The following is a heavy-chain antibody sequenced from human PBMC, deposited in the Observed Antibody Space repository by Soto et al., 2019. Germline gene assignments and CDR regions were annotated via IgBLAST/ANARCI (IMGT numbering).Heavy chain of an antibody. CDR3: AREDFHGYSSSDYYYGMDV. Sequence: QVQLVQSGAAVKKPGSSVKVSCQASGGTFSSYAISWVRQAPGHGLEWLGGIIPIFGTANYAQKFQGRVTITADESTSTAYMELSSLRSEDTAVYYCAREDFHGYSSSDYYYGMDVWGQGTTVTVSS. CDR1: GGTFSSYA. J-gene: IGHJ6*02. V-gene: IGHV1-69*01. D-gene: IGHD6-6*01. CDR2: IIPIFGTA.